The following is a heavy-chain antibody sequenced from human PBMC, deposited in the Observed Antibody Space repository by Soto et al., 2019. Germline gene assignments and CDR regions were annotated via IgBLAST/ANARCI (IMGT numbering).Heavy chain of an antibody. V-gene: IGHV1-69*01. J-gene: IGHJ4*02. Sequence: QVQLVQSGAEVKKPGSSVKVSCKASGGTFSNYAISWVRQAPGQGLEWMGGIIPIFGTPNYAQKFQGRVTITADESTSTVYMELSSLRSEDTAMYYCARGWGYDSNDYYYAYWGQGTLVIVSS. CDR3: ARGWGYDSNDYYYAY. D-gene: IGHD3-22*01. CDR1: GGTFSNYA. CDR2: IIPIFGTP.